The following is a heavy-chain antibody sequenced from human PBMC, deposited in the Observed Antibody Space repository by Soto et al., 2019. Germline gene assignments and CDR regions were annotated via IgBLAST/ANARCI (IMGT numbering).Heavy chain of an antibody. CDR1: GFTFGDYS. J-gene: IGHJ4*02. CDR3: AKYKWLRLETLGG. D-gene: IGHD5-12*01. V-gene: IGHV3-49*04. CDR2: IGSKAYGGAT. Sequence: EVQLVESGGGLVQPGRSLRLSCTASGFTFGDYSMSWVRQAPGRGLEWVGFIGSKAYGGATEYAASVKGRFIISRDDSKSIAYLQMNSLKTEDTAVYYSAKYKWLRLETLGGWGQGTLVTVSS.